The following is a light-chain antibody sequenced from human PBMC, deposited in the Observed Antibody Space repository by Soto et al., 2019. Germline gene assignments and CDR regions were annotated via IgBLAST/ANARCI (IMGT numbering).Light chain of an antibody. V-gene: IGLV1-44*01. J-gene: IGLJ2*01. Sequence: QSVLTQPPSASGTPGQRVAISCSGGNSNIGTNHVNWYQQLPGTAPKLRIYGNNQRPSGVPDRFSGSRSGTSASLAISGLQSEDEADYYCVAWDDSLNGHVVFGGGTKVTVL. CDR2: GNN. CDR3: VAWDDSLNGHVV. CDR1: NSNIGTNH.